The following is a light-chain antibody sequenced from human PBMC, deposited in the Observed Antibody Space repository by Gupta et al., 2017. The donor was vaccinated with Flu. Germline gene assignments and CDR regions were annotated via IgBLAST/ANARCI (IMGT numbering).Light chain of an antibody. CDR2: KDS. CDR3: QVGDSNTGV. J-gene: IGLJ2*01. V-gene: IGLV3-1*01. Sequence: LVIYKDSKRPAGSPERFSGSNSGDTATLTIGGTQAGDEDDYYCQVGDSNTGVFGGGTKVTVL.